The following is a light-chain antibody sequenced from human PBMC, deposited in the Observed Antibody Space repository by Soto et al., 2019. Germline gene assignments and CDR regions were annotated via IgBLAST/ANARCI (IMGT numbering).Light chain of an antibody. CDR1: QSISSR. CDR3: QQYNSSPWT. J-gene: IGKJ1*01. CDR2: KAS. Sequence: DIQMTQSPSTLSASVGDRVTNTCRASQSISSRLAWYQQKPGKAPKLLIYKASSLESGVPSRFSGSGSGTEFTLTISSLQPDDFATYYCQQYNSSPWTFGQGTKVEIK. V-gene: IGKV1-5*03.